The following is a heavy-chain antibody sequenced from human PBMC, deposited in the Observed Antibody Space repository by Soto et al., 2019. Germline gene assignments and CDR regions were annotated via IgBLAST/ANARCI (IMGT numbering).Heavy chain of an antibody. Sequence: QVQLVQSGAEVKKPGSSVKVSCKASGGTFSSYALSWVRQAPGXGLXXMGGIIPIFGTANYAQKFQGRVTITADESTSTAYMELSSLRSEDTAVYYCARTLLVRYYYYGMDVWGQGTTVTVSS. J-gene: IGHJ6*02. CDR2: IIPIFGTA. D-gene: IGHD6-13*01. CDR3: ARTLLVRYYYYGMDV. V-gene: IGHV1-69*01. CDR1: GGTFSSYA.